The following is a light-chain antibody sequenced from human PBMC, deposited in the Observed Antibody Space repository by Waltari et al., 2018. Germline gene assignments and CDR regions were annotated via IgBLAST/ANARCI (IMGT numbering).Light chain of an antibody. Sequence: DIVMTQSPFSLPVTPGEPASTSCRSSQSLLHSNGYNYLDWYLQKPGQSPQLLIYLGSNRASGVPDRFSGSGSGTDFTLKISRVEAEDVGVYYCMQALQTPRTFGQGTKLDLK. CDR2: LGS. CDR1: QSLLHSNGYNY. J-gene: IGKJ2*02. V-gene: IGKV2-28*01. CDR3: MQALQTPRT.